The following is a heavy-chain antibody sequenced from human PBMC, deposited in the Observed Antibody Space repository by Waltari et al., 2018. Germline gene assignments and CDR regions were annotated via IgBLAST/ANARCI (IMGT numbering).Heavy chain of an antibody. CDR2: IYYSGST. CDR1: GGSISSGSYY. J-gene: IGHJ4*02. CDR3: ARQGRGDY. D-gene: IGHD3-10*01. Sequence: QVQLQESGPGLVKPSQTLSLTCTVSGGSISSGSYYWSWIRQPAGKGLEWIGSIYYSGSTDYNPSLKSRVTISVDTSKNQFSLKLSSVTAADTAVYYCARQGRGDYWGQGTLVTVSS. V-gene: IGHV4-61*02.